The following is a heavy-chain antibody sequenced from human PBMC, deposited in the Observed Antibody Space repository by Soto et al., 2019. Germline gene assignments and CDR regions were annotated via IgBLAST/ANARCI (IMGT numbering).Heavy chain of an antibody. D-gene: IGHD3-3*01. CDR3: AREGVSVDAFDA. CDR1: GFIFSSFE. CDR2: ISEGGSTI. Sequence: GGSLRLSCAVSGFIFSSFEMNWVRQAPGKGLEWVSYISEGGSTIYYADSVKGRFTISRDNARNSLYLQMSSLRAEDTAVYYCAREGVSVDAFDAWGQGTMVTVSS. J-gene: IGHJ3*01. V-gene: IGHV3-48*03.